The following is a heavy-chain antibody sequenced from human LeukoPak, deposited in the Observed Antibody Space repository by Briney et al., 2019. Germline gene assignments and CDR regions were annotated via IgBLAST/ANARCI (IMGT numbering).Heavy chain of an antibody. Sequence: ASVKVSCKVSGYTLTELSMHWVRQAPGKGLEWMGGFDPEDGETIYAQKFQGRVTMTEDISTDTAYMELSSLRSEDTAVYYCATGGSNGGYMDVWGKGTTVTVSS. CDR1: GYTLTELS. J-gene: IGHJ6*03. CDR3: ATGGSNGGYMDV. V-gene: IGHV1-24*01. D-gene: IGHD2-8*01. CDR2: FDPEDGET.